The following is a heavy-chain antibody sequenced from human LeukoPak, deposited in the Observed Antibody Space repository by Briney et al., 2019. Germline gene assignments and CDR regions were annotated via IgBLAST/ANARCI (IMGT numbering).Heavy chain of an antibody. CDR3: ARVRYYYGSGSYYHRNYFDY. V-gene: IGHV4-34*01. CDR2: INHSGST. CDR1: GGSFSGYY. J-gene: IGHJ4*02. D-gene: IGHD3-10*01. Sequence: SETLSLTCAVNGGSFSGYYWSWIRQPPGKGLEWIGEINHSGSTNYNPSLKSRVTISVDTSKNQFSLKLSSVTAADTAVYYCARVRYYYGSGSYYHRNYFDYWGQGTLVTVSS.